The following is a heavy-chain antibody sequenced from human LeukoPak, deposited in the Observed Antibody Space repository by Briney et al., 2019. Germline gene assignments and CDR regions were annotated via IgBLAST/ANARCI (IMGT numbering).Heavy chain of an antibody. V-gene: IGHV4-59*01. D-gene: IGHD6-6*01. Sequence: PSETPSLTCTVSGGSISSYYWSWIRQPPGKGLERIGYIYYSGSTNYNPSLKSRVGISVDTSKNQFSLKLNSVTAADTAVYYCARRGVSSSGSRYYYYMDVWGKGTTVTVSS. CDR2: IYYSGST. J-gene: IGHJ6*03. CDR1: GGSISSYY. CDR3: ARRGVSSSGSRYYYYMDV.